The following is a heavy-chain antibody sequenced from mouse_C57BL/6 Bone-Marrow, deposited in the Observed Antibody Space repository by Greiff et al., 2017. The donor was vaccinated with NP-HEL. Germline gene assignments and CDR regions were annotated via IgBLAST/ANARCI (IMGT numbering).Heavy chain of an antibody. CDR2: ISYSGST. CDR1: GYSITSDY. V-gene: IGHV3-8*01. D-gene: IGHD1-1*01. J-gene: IGHJ4*01. CDR3: ARSYYYGSSYVAMDY. Sequence: DVKLQESGPGLAKPSQTLSLTCSVTGYSITSDYWNWIRKFPGNKLEYMGYISYSGSTYYNPSLKSRISITRDTSKNQYYLQLNSVTTEDTATYYCARSYYYGSSYVAMDYWGQGTSVTVSS.